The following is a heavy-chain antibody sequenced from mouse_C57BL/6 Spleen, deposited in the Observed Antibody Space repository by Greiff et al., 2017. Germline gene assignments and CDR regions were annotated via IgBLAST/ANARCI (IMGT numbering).Heavy chain of an antibody. J-gene: IGHJ1*03. CDR3: ARDYGSSYWYFDG. D-gene: IGHD1-1*01. Sequence: DVKLVESGGGLVKPGGSLKLSCAASGFTFSSYAMSWVRQTPEKRLEWVATISDGGSYTYYPDNVKGRFTISRDNAKNNLYLQMSHLKSEDTAMYYCARDYGSSYWYFDGWGTGTTVTVSS. V-gene: IGHV5-4*01. CDR1: GFTFSSYA. CDR2: ISDGGSYT.